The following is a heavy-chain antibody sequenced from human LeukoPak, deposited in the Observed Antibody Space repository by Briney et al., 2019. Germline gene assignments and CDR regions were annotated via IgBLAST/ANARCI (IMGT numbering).Heavy chain of an antibody. V-gene: IGHV5-51*01. Sequence: GESLKISCKGSGYSFTSYWISWVRQMPGKGLEWMGIIYPGDSDTRYSPSFQGQVTISADKSISTAYLQWSSLKASDTAMYYCARQGQLLWFGELYYYMDVWGKGTTVTVSS. D-gene: IGHD3-10*01. CDR1: GYSFTSYW. CDR2: IYPGDSDT. J-gene: IGHJ6*03. CDR3: ARQGQLLWFGELYYYMDV.